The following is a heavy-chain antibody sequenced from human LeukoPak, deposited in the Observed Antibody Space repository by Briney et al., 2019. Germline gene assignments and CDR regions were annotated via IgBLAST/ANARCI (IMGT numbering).Heavy chain of an antibody. V-gene: IGHV3-13*01. J-gene: IGHJ4*02. CDR2: IGTAGDT. CDR3: ARPRGCGSTRCNNFDY. D-gene: IGHD2-2*01. CDR1: GFTFSSYD. Sequence: GGSLRLSCAASGFTFSSYDMHWVRQPTGKGLEWVSAIGTAGDTYYSHSVQGRFTISRDNAKNSLYLQMNSLRAEDTAVYYCARPRGCGSTRCNNFDYWGQGTLVTVSS.